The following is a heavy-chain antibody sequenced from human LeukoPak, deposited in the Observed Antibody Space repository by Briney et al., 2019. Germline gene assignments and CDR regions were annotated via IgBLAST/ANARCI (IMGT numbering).Heavy chain of an antibody. CDR1: GITFSSYW. Sequence: GGSLRLSCEASGITFSSYWMSWVRQAPGKGLEWVANIKQDGSETYYVDSVKGRFTVSRDNAKNSLYLQMNSLRAEDTAVYYCARGSITIFGVVISWGQGSLVTVSS. CDR2: IKQDGSET. D-gene: IGHD3-3*01. V-gene: IGHV3-7*01. CDR3: ARGSITIFGVVIS. J-gene: IGHJ4*02.